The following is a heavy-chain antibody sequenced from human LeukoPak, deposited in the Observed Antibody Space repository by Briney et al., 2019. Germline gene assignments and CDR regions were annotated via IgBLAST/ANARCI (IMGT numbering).Heavy chain of an antibody. J-gene: IGHJ4*02. V-gene: IGHV3-7*01. CDR3: ARLNIVGAYPLFDY. CDR1: GFTFDFSSSW. D-gene: IGHD1-26*01. Sequence: PGGSLRLSCAASGFTFDFSSSWMSWVRQAPGKGLEWVGNIQPDGSEQYPVDSVKGRFTISRDNAKNSLYLQMNSLRAEDTAAYYCARLNIVGAYPLFDYWGQGTLVTVSS. CDR2: IQPDGSEQ.